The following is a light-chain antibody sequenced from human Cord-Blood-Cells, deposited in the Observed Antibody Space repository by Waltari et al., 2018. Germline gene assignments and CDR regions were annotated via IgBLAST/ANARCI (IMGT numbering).Light chain of an antibody. CDR1: QSLLHSNGYNY. V-gene: IGKV2-28*01. CDR3: MQALQTPFT. Sequence: DIVMTQSPLPLPVTPGEPASTSCRPRQSLLHSNGYNYLDCYLPKPGQSPQLLIYLGSNRASGVPDRFSGSGSGTDFTLKISRVEAEDVGVYYCMQALQTPFTFGPGTKVDIK. J-gene: IGKJ3*01. CDR2: LGS.